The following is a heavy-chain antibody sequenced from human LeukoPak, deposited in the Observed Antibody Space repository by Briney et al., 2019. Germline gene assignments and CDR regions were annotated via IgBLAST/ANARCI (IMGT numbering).Heavy chain of an antibody. Sequence: GGSLRLSCAASGLTFGSYGMHWVRQAPGKGLEWVAGIWYDGSNKYYADSVKGRFTISRDNSKNTLYLQMNSLRAEDTAVYYCARDRAWRITMDRGVSPEFDPWGQGTLVTVSS. CDR2: IWYDGSNK. CDR3: ARDRAWRITMDRGVSPEFDP. V-gene: IGHV3-33*01. CDR1: GLTFGSYG. D-gene: IGHD3-10*01. J-gene: IGHJ5*02.